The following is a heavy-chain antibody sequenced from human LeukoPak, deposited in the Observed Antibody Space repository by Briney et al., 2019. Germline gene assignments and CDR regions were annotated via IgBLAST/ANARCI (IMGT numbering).Heavy chain of an antibody. J-gene: IGHJ4*02. V-gene: IGHV3-21*01. D-gene: IGHD6-13*01. Sequence: GGSLRLSCAASGFTFSSYSMNWVRQAPGKGLEWVSSISSSSSYIYYADSVKGRFTISRDNAKNSLYLQINSLRAEDTAVYYCASSGSSSWDGGEFDYWGQGTLVTVSS. CDR2: ISSSSSYI. CDR3: ASSGSSSWDGGEFDY. CDR1: GFTFSSYS.